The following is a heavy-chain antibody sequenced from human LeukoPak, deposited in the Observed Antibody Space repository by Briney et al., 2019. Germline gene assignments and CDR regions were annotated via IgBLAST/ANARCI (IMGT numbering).Heavy chain of an antibody. Sequence: NLSETLSLTCTVSGGSISSSSYYWGWIRQPPGKGLEWIGSIYYSGSTYYNPSLKSRVTISVDTSKNQFSLKLSSVTAADTAVYYCAREYSSGWYVGYFDYWGQGTLVTVSS. J-gene: IGHJ4*02. CDR1: GGSISSSSYY. CDR2: IYYSGST. CDR3: AREYSSGWYVGYFDY. V-gene: IGHV4-39*07. D-gene: IGHD6-19*01.